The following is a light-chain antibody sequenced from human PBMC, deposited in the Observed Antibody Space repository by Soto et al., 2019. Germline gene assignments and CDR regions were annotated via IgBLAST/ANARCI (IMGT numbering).Light chain of an antibody. V-gene: IGLV2-11*01. J-gene: IGLJ1*01. CDR1: SSDVGAWNY. Sequence: QSVLTQPRSVSGSPGQSVTISCTGTSSDVGAWNYVSWYQQYPGQAPKLIIYDVNERPSGVPDRFSGSKSGNTASLTVSGLQAEDEADYYCCSYAGSSTLVFGTGTKLTVL. CDR2: DVN. CDR3: CSYAGSSTLV.